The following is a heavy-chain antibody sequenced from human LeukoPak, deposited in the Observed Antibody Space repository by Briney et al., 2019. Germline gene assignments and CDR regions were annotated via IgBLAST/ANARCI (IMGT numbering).Heavy chain of an antibody. J-gene: IGHJ4*02. D-gene: IGHD3-22*01. Sequence: GGSLRLSCAASGFTFSSYEMKWVRQAPGKGLEWVSYISSSGSTKYYADSVKGRFTISRDSAKNSLYLQMNSLRAEDTAVYYCAYHYYDNSGYYYPFDFWGQGTLVTVSS. CDR2: ISSSGSTK. CDR3: AYHYYDNSGYYYPFDF. CDR1: GFTFSSYE. V-gene: IGHV3-48*03.